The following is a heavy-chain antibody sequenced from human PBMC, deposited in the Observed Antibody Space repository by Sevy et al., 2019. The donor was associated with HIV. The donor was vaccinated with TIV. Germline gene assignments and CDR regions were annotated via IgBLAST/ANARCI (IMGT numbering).Heavy chain of an antibody. J-gene: IGHJ4*02. CDR3: ARVPPWLTVPDYREFYFDY. D-gene: IGHD3-22*01. CDR2: ISGYNGNT. V-gene: IGHV1-18*01. Sequence: ASVKVSCKASGYTFTSYGISWVRQAPGQGLEWMGWISGYNGNTNYAQNLQGRVTMTTDTSTSTAYMELRSLRSDDTAVYYCARVPPWLTVPDYREFYFDYWGQGTLVTVSS. CDR1: GYTFTSYG.